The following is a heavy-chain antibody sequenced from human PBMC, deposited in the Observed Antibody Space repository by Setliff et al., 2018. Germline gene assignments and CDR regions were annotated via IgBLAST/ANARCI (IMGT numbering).Heavy chain of an antibody. Sequence: GGSLRLSCEASGFTLNNAWISWVRQAPGKGLEWLASINPHGSEKYYADSVKGRFTISRDNAKNSLSLQMNNLRTEDTAVYYCFGAGTCSYWGQGTLVTV. J-gene: IGHJ4*02. D-gene: IGHD3-10*01. V-gene: IGHV3-7*01. CDR3: FGAGTCSY. CDR2: INPHGSEK. CDR1: GFTLNNAW.